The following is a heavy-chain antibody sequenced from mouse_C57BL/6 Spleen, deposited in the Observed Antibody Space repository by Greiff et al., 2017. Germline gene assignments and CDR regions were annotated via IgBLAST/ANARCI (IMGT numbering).Heavy chain of an antibody. J-gene: IGHJ4*01. V-gene: IGHV14-1*01. D-gene: IGHD1-1*01. CDR2: IDPEDGDT. CDR3: TRGYYGSSYKEGAMDY. CDR1: GFNIKDYY. Sequence: EVQLQQSGAELVRPGASVKLSCTASGFNIKDYYMHWVKQRPEQGLEWIGRIDPEDGDTEYAPKFQGKATMTADTSSNTAYLQLSSLTSEDTAVYYCTRGYYGSSYKEGAMDYWGQGTSVTVSS.